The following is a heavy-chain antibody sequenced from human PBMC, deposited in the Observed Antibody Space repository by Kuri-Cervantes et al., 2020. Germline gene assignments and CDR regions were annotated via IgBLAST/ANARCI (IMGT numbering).Heavy chain of an antibody. CDR3: ARLFSGYDSTYYYYYYGMDV. CDR1: GGSVSSGSYY. D-gene: IGHD5-12*01. J-gene: IGHJ6*02. CDR2: IYYSGST. V-gene: IGHV4-61*01. Sequence: SETLSLTCTVSGGSVSSGSYYWSWIRQPPGKGLEWIGYIYYSGSTNYNPSLKSRVTTSVDTSKNQFSLKLSSVTAADTAVYYCARLFSGYDSTYYYYYYGMDVWGQGTTVTVSS.